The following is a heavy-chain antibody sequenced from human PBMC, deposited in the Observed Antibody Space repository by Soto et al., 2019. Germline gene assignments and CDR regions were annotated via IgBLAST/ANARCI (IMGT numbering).Heavy chain of an antibody. D-gene: IGHD3-9*01. CDR2: IYYSGST. CDR3: ARERYDILTGYPKNNYYYYGMDV. V-gene: IGHV4-59*01. J-gene: IGHJ6*02. Sequence: PSETRSLTCTVSGGSISSYYWSWIRQPPGKGLEWIGYIYYSGSTNYNPSLKSRVTISVDTSKNQFSLKLSSVTAADTAVYYCARERYDILTGYPKNNYYYYGMDVWGQGTTVTVSS. CDR1: GGSISSYY.